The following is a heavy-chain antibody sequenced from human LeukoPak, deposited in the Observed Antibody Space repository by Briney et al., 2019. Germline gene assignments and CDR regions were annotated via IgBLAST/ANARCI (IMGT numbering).Heavy chain of an antibody. CDR1: GGSFSGYY. Sequence: SETLSLTCAVYGGSFSGYYWSWIRQPPGKGLEWIGEINHSGSTNYNPSLKSRVTISVDTSKNQFSLKLSSVTAADTAAYYCARYSSSWPTRYNWFDPWGQGTLVTVSS. CDR3: ARYSSSWPTRYNWFDP. CDR2: INHSGST. V-gene: IGHV4-34*01. J-gene: IGHJ5*02. D-gene: IGHD6-13*01.